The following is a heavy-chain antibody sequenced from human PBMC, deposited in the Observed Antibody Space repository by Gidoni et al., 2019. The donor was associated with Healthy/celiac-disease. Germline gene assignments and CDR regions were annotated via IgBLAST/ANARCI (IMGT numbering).Heavy chain of an antibody. V-gene: IGHV4-34*01. Sequence: QVQLQQWGAGLLKPSETLSLTCAVYGGSFSGYYWSWIRQPPGKGLEWIGEINHSGSTNYNPSLKSRVTISVDTSKNQFSLKLSSVTAADTAVYYCARGPIGRVAFDIWGQGTMVTVSS. CDR3: ARGPIGRVAFDI. CDR1: GGSFSGYY. D-gene: IGHD1-26*01. J-gene: IGHJ3*02. CDR2: INHSGST.